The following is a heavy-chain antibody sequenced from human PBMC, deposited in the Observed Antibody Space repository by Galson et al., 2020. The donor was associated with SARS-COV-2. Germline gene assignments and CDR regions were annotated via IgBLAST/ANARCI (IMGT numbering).Heavy chain of an antibody. CDR3: ARGNSPCVTIFGILTGTCGMDV. D-gene: IGHD3-3*01. CDR2: IYKSGRT. Sequence: SETLSLTCTVSGASISSGPYYWSWIRQPAGKGLEWIRRIYKSGRTDYNPSLWRQATMSVDTSKNQFSLKLSSVTAADTAVYYCARGNSPCVTIFGILTGTCGMDVWGQGTTVTVSS. CDR1: GASISSGPYY. V-gene: IGHV4-61*02. J-gene: IGHJ6*02.